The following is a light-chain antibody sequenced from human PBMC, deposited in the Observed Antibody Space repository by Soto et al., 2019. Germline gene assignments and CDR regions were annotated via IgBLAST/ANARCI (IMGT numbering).Light chain of an antibody. CDR1: SSNIGSNY. CDR2: SNN. Sequence: QSVLTQPPSASGTTGQRVTISCSGSSSNIGSNYVCWYQHLPGTAPKLLIYSNNQRPSGVPDRFSGSKSGTSASLAIGGLRSEDEAEYYCATWDDSLSGHYVFGTGTKLTVL. CDR3: ATWDDSLSGHYV. V-gene: IGLV1-47*02. J-gene: IGLJ1*01.